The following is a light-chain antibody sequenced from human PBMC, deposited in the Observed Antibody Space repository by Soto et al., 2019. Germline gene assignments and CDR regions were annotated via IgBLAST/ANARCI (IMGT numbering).Light chain of an antibody. V-gene: IGLV4-69*01. CDR3: QTWGTGIHYV. Sequence: QSVLTQSPSASASLGASVKLTCTLSSGHSSYAIAWHQQQPEKGPRYLMKLNSDGSHNKGDGIPDRFSGSSSGAERYLTISSLQSEDEADYSCQTWGTGIHYVFGTGTKLTVL. CDR2: LNSDGSH. J-gene: IGLJ1*01. CDR1: SGHSSYA.